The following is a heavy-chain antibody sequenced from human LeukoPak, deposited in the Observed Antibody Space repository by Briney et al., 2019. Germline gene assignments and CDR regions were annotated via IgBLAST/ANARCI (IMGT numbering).Heavy chain of an antibody. J-gene: IGHJ5*02. Sequence: ASVKVSCKASGYTFTSYYMHWVRQAPGQGLEWMGGIIPIFGTGNYAQKFQGRVTITADESTSTAYMELSSLRSEDTAVYYCARGNGGSYDWFDPWGQGTLVTVSS. CDR3: ARGNGGSYDWFDP. CDR1: GYTFTSYY. CDR2: IIPIFGTG. V-gene: IGHV1-69*13. D-gene: IGHD1-26*01.